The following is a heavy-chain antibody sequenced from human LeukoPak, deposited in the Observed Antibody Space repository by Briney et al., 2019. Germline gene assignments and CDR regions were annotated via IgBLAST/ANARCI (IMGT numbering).Heavy chain of an antibody. CDR3: ARPQGSGYNNWFDP. Sequence: SETLSLTCTVSGGSISSYYWSWIRQPPGKGLEWIGYIYYSGSTNYNPSLKSRVTISVDTSKNQFSLKLSSVTAADTAVYYCARPQGSGYNNWFDPWGQGTLVTVSS. CDR1: GGSISSYY. CDR2: IYYSGST. J-gene: IGHJ5*02. V-gene: IGHV4-59*01. D-gene: IGHD3-22*01.